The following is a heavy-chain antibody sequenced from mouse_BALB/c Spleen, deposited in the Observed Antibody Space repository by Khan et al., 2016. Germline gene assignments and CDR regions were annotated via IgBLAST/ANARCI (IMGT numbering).Heavy chain of an antibody. Sequence: QVQLQQPGAELVKPGASVKLSCKASGYTFTSYWMHWVKQRPGQGLEWIGEINPSNGRTNYNEKFKSKATLTVDKSSSTAYMQLSSLTSEDSAVYYCARSLCDYDADYWGQGTTLTVSS. CDR3: ARSLCDYDADY. J-gene: IGHJ2*01. V-gene: IGHV1S81*02. CDR2: INPSNGRT. CDR1: GYTFTSYW. D-gene: IGHD2-4*01.